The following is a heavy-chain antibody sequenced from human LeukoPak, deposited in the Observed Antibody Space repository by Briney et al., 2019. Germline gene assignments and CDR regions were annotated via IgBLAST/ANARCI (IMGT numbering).Heavy chain of an antibody. CDR3: ARGPNSNWSGLDF. Sequence: PGGSLRLSCAASGFTFSSNWMHWVRQAPGKGLVWVSRINEDGSTTNYADSVKGRSTIFRDNAKNTLYLQMNSLRAEDTAVYYCARGPNSNWSGLDFWGQGTLLTVSS. CDR2: INEDGSTT. J-gene: IGHJ4*02. D-gene: IGHD6-6*01. V-gene: IGHV3-74*01. CDR1: GFTFSSNW.